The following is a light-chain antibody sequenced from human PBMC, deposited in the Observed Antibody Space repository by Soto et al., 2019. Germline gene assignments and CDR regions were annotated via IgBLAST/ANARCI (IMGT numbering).Light chain of an antibody. CDR1: SSDVGDYNY. CDR2: EVS. J-gene: IGLJ2*01. Sequence: QSVLTQPRSVSGSPGQSVTISCTGTSSDVGDYNYVSWYQQHPVKAPKFIIYEVSKRPSGVPDRFSGSKSGNTASLTISGLQAEDEADYYCCSYAGTYTVVFGGGTKLTVL. CDR3: CSYAGTYTVV. V-gene: IGLV2-11*01.